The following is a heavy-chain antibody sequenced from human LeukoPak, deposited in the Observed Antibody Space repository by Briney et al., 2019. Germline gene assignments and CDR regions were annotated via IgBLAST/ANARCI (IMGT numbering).Heavy chain of an antibody. Sequence: GGTLRLSCAASGFTFSSYWMSWVRQAPGKGLEWVANIKQDGSEKYYVDSVKGRFTISRDNAKNSLYLQMNSLRAEDTAVYYCARDGGEDDYGDYYFDYWGQGTLVTVSS. CDR2: IKQDGSEK. J-gene: IGHJ4*02. CDR3: ARDGGEDDYGDYYFDY. V-gene: IGHV3-7*01. CDR1: GFTFSSYW. D-gene: IGHD4-17*01.